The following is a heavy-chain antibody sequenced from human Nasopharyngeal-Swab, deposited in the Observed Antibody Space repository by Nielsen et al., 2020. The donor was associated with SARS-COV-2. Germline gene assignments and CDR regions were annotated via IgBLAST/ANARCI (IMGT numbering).Heavy chain of an antibody. CDR1: GYTFTSCG. Sequence: ASVQVSRKAFGYTFTSCGISWVRQPPGQGLEWMGWISAYNANTKNAQKLQGRVTMTTDTSTNTAYMELRSLRSDDTAVYYCARDDRITSGSLFDYWGQGTLVTVPS. CDR3: ARDDRITSGSLFDY. J-gene: IGHJ4*02. D-gene: IGHD6-19*01. CDR2: ISAYNANT. V-gene: IGHV1-18*01.